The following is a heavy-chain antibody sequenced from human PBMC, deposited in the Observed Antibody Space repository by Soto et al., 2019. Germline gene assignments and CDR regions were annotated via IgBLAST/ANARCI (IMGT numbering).Heavy chain of an antibody. CDR1: GGSFSGYY. Sequence: QVQLQQWGAGLLKPSETLSLTCAVYGGSFSGYYWSWIRQPPGKGLEWIGEINHSGSTNYNPSLKSRVTISVDTSKNQFSLKLSSVTAADTAVYYRARGQSRSDPQRIAATLKTKLYYYYYMDVWGKGTTVTVSS. D-gene: IGHD6-13*01. J-gene: IGHJ6*03. CDR3: ARGQSRSDPQRIAATLKTKLYYYYYMDV. V-gene: IGHV4-34*01. CDR2: INHSGST.